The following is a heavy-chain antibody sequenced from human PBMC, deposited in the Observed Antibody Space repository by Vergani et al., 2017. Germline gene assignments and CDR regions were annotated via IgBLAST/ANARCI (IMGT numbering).Heavy chain of an antibody. Sequence: EVQLVQSGAEVKKPGESLRISCKGSGYSFTSYWISWVRQMPGKGLEWMGRFDPSDSYTNYSPSFQGHVPISADKSISTAYLQWSSLKASDTAMYYCARGAPALLAAAGSELDYWGQGTLVTVSS. D-gene: IGHD6-13*01. CDR1: GYSFTSYW. V-gene: IGHV5-10-1*01. J-gene: IGHJ4*02. CDR3: ARGAPALLAAAGSELDY. CDR2: FDPSDSYT.